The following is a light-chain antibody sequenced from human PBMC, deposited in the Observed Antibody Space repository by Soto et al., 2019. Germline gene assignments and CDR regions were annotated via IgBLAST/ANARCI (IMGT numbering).Light chain of an antibody. V-gene: IGKV1-39*01. J-gene: IGKJ4*01. CDR1: QSISTY. CDR3: QQSYSSPLT. Sequence: DIQMTQSPSSLSASVEDRVTITCRASQSISTYLNWYQQKPGKAPKFLMYDTSSLQSGVPSRFSGSGSGTDFTLTISSLQPEDFATYYCQQSYSSPLTFGGGTKVEIK. CDR2: DTS.